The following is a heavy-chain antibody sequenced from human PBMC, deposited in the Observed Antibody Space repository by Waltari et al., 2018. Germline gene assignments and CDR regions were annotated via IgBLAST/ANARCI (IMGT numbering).Heavy chain of an antibody. V-gene: IGHV3-23*01. CDR2: IVHSGSTS. D-gene: IGHD3-10*01. J-gene: IGHJ6*02. CDR3: ARGRRESVWVGELLYYHYYGMDV. Sequence: EVQLLESGGALVQPGGSLRLSCAASGFTLSSYAMNWVRQAPGKGLEWIGEIVHSGSTSYTPALRGRITISLDTSKNQFSLRLNSVTAADTAVYYCARGRRESVWVGELLYYHYYGMDVWGQGTTVSVSS. CDR1: GFTLSSYA.